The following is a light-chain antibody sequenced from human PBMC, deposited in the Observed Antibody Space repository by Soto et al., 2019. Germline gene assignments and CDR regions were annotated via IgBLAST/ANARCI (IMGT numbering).Light chain of an antibody. V-gene: IGLV1-51*02. CDR2: EDN. CDR1: SSNIENNY. J-gene: IGLJ1*01. CDR3: ATWDSSLRGGV. Sequence: QSVLTQPPSVSAAPGQRVTISCSGSSSNIENNYVSWYRQLPGTAPNLLIYEDNKRPSGINERFSGSTSGTSATLGITGLENGDEDAYYCATWDSSLRGGVFGTGTKLTVL.